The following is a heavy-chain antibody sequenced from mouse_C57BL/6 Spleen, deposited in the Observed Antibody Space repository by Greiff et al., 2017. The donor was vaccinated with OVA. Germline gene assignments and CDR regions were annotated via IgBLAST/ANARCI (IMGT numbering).Heavy chain of an antibody. V-gene: IGHV1-61*01. J-gene: IGHJ2*01. D-gene: IGHD3-1*01. CDR1: GYTFTSYW. CDR2: IYPSDSET. Sequence: VQLQQPGAELVRPGSSVKLSCKASGYTFTSYWMDWVKQRPGQGLEWIGNIYPSDSETHYNQKFKDKATLTVDKSSSTAYMQRSSLTSEDSAVYYCAREVNRAYYFDYWGQGTTLTVSS. CDR3: AREVNRAYYFDY.